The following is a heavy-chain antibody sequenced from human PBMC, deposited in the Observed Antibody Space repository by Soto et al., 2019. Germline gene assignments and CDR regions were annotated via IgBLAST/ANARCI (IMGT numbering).Heavy chain of an antibody. CDR3: ARDEASSIDS. Sequence: ASVKVSCKASGYTLTTYGLHWVRQAPGQGLEWMGWINPGNGDTKYSQKFQGRVTIIRDTSANIVYMELNSLRSEDTAEFYCARDEASSIDSWGQGTLVTVSS. D-gene: IGHD6-13*01. V-gene: IGHV1-3*01. CDR2: INPGNGDT. CDR1: GYTLTTYG. J-gene: IGHJ4*02.